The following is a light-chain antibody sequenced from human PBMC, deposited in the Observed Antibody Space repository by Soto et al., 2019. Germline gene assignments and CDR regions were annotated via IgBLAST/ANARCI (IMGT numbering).Light chain of an antibody. CDR2: DVT. CDR1: GSDVGGYNY. V-gene: IGLV2-11*01. J-gene: IGLJ2*01. CDR3: CSYAGSYPLV. Sequence: QSALTQPRSVSGSPGQSVTISCTGTGSDVGGYNYVSWYQQHPGKAPKLMINDVTKRPSGVPDRFSGSKSGNTASLTISGHQAEDEADYYCCSYAGSYPLVFGGGTKLTVL.